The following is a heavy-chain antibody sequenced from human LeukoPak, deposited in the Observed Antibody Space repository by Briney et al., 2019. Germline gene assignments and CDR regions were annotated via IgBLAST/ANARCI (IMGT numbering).Heavy chain of an antibody. CDR3: TTKQWLAPPPDS. CDR2: INTDGTVT. V-gene: IGHV3-74*01. Sequence: GGSLRLSCAASGFTSSKYWMLWVRQAPGKGLESVSRINTDGTVTTYADSVKGRLTVSRDNADNTMFLQMNSVRDEDTAVYYCTTKQWLAPPPDSWGQGTPVTVSS. CDR1: GFTSSKYW. D-gene: IGHD6-19*01. J-gene: IGHJ4*02.